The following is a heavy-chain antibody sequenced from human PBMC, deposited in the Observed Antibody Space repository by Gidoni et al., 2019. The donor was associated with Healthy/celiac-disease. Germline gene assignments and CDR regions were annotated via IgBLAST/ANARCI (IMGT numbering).Heavy chain of an antibody. D-gene: IGHD6-13*01. CDR3: ARGPYSSSWYGNWFDP. J-gene: IGHJ5*02. CDR1: GGSIRSGRYY. Sequence: QVQLQESGPGLVKPSQPLSTPCPVSGGSIRSGRYYWSWIRQPAGKGLEWIGRIYTSGSTNYNPSLKSRVTMSVDTSKNQFSLKLSSVTAADTAVYYCARGPYSSSWYGNWFDPWGQGTLVTVSS. CDR2: IYTSGST. V-gene: IGHV4-61*02.